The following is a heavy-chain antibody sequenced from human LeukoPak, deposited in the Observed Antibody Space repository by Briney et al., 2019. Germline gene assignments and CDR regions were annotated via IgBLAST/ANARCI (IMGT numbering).Heavy chain of an antibody. J-gene: IGHJ4*02. D-gene: IGHD6-19*01. CDR2: IKQDGSEK. CDR3: ARESYSSGWTNSNFDY. CDR1: GFTFSSYS. Sequence: PGGSLRLSCAASGFTFSSYSMSWVRQAPGKGLEWVANIKQDGSEKYYVDSVKGRFTISRDNAKNSLYLQMNSLRAEDTAVYYCARESYSSGWTNSNFDYWGQGTLVTVSS. V-gene: IGHV3-7*01.